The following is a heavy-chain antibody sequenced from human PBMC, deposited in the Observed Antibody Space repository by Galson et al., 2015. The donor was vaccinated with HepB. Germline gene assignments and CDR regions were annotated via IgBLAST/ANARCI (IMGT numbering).Heavy chain of an antibody. CDR3: ASLTTWYCSSTSCRDYYYGMDV. CDR1: GGTFSSYA. V-gene: IGHV1-69*04. J-gene: IGHJ6*02. Sequence: SVKVSCKASGGTFSSYAISWVRQAPGQGLEWMGRIIPILGIANYAQKFQGRVTITADKSTSTAYMELSSLRSEDTAVYYCASLTTWYCSSTSCRDYYYGMDVWGQGTTVTVSS. CDR2: IIPILGIA. D-gene: IGHD2-2*01.